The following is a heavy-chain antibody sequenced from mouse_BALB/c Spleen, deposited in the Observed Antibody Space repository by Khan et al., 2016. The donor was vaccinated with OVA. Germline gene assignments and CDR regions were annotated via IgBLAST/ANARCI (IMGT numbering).Heavy chain of an antibody. CDR1: GFTFSSYA. D-gene: IGHD1-1*01. V-gene: IGHV5-9-3*01. CDR3: ARTPGYYDRGDFDY. J-gene: IGHJ2*01. CDR2: ISSGGSYT. Sequence: EVELVESGGGLVKPGGSLKLSCAASGFTFSSYAMSWVRQTPEKRLVWVATISSGGSYTFYPDSVKGRFTISRDNANNTLYLQMSSLRTEETAKYYGARTPGYYDRGDFDYWGQGTALTVSS.